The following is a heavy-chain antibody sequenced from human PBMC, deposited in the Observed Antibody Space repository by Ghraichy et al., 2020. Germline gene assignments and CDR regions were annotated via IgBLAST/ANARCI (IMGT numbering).Heavy chain of an antibody. CDR1: GGSISSSSYY. J-gene: IGHJ4*02. V-gene: IGHV4-39*07. CDR2: IYYSGST. CDR3: ASHHPITYYYDSSGYSSH. D-gene: IGHD3-22*01. Sequence: SETLSLTCTVSGGSISSSSYYWGWIRQPPGKGLEWIGSIYYSGSTYYNPSLKSRVTISVDTSKNQFSLKLSSVTAADTAVYYCASHHPITYYYDSSGYSSHWGQGTLVTVSS.